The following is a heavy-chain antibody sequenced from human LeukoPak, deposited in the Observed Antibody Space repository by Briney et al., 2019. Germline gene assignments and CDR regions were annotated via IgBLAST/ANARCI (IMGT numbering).Heavy chain of an antibody. CDR3: AKERYYYGSGSLSYYFDY. V-gene: IGHV3-23*01. CDR1: GFTFSSYA. D-gene: IGHD3-10*01. Sequence: GRSLRLSCAASGFTFSSYAMSWVRQAPGKGLEWVSAISGSGGSTYYADSVKGRFTISRDNSKNTLYLQMNSLRAEDTAVYYCAKERYYYGSGSLSYYFDYWGQGTLVTVSS. CDR2: ISGSGGST. J-gene: IGHJ4*02.